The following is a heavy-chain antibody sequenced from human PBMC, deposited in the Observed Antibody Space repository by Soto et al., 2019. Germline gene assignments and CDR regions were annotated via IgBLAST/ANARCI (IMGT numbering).Heavy chain of an antibody. CDR1: GFTFSSYA. CDR3: AKGVPGIAVAGTGYFQH. D-gene: IGHD6-19*01. J-gene: IGHJ1*01. Sequence: EVQLLESGGGLVQPGGSLRLSCAASGFTFSSYAMSWVRQAPGKGLECVSCISVSVDSTYYADSVKGRFTISRDKYTHTLYLPMNSLSAEDTAVYYCAKGVPGIAVAGTGYFQHWGQGTLVTVSP. V-gene: IGHV3-23*01. CDR2: ISVSVDST.